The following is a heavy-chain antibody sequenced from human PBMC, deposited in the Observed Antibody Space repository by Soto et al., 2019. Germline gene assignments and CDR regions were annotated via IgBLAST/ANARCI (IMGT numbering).Heavy chain of an antibody. CDR3: ARRYYYYMDV. V-gene: IGHV4-34*01. Sequence: SETLSLTCVVYGGSFSGYYWSWIRQLPGEGLEWVGEINHSGSTNYNPSLKSRVSISVDTSKNQFSLRLSSVTAADTAVFYCARRYYYYMDVWGKGATVTVSS. CDR1: GGSFSGYY. CDR2: INHSGST. J-gene: IGHJ6*03.